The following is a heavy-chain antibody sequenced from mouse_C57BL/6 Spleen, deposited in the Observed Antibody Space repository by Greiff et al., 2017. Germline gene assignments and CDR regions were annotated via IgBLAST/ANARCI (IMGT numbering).Heavy chain of an antibody. CDR2: IDPETGGT. D-gene: IGHD3-2*02. CDR3: TQAAQATGDY. V-gene: IGHV1-15*01. Sequence: VKLMESGAELVRPGASVTLSCKASGYTFTDYEMHWVKQTPVHGLVWIGAIDPETGGTAYNQKFKGKAILTADKSSSTAYMELRSLTSEDSAVYYCTQAAQATGDYWGQGTTLTVSS. J-gene: IGHJ2*01. CDR1: GYTFTDYE.